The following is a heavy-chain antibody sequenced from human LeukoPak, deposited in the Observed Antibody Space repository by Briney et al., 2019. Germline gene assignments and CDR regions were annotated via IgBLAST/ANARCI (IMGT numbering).Heavy chain of an antibody. CDR1: DDSITMYY. D-gene: IGHD6-13*01. Sequence: SETLSLTCSVSDDSITMYYWTWIRQPPGKGLEWIGSIYYSGSTYYNPSLKSRVTISVDTSKNQFSLKLSSVTAADTAVYYCARLDSSSWYFDYWGQGTLVTVSS. V-gene: IGHV4-59*05. J-gene: IGHJ4*02. CDR3: ARLDSSSWYFDY. CDR2: IYYSGST.